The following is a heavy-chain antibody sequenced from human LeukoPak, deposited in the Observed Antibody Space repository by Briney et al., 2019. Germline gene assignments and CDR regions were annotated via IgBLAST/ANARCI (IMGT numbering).Heavy chain of an antibody. V-gene: IGHV4-59*08. D-gene: IGHD3-16*01. J-gene: IGHJ4*02. CDR1: GGSISSYY. Sequence: PSETLSLTCTVSGGSISSYYWSWIRQPPGKGLEWIGYIYYSGSTNYNPSLKSRVTISVDTSKNQFSLKLSSVTAADTAVYYCARVGDYIWGSSDYWGQGTLVTVSS. CDR3: ARVGDYIWGSSDY. CDR2: IYYSGST.